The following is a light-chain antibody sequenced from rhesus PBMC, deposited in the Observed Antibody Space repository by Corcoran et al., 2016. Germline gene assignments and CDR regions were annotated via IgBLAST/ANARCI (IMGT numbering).Light chain of an antibody. J-gene: IGKJ1*01. V-gene: IGKV1-74*01. CDR3: QHNYGNRA. Sequence: DIQMTQSPSSLSASIGDRVTITCRTSETVKNYLNWYQQKPGKAPKLLIYNASTLQSGVPSSFRGSGTGTDYTFTISSLQSEDVATYYCQHNYGNRAFGQGTKVEIK. CDR2: NAS. CDR1: ETVKNY.